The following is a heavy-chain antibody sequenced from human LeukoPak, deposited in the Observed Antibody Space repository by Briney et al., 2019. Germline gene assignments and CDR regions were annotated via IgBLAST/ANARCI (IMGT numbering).Heavy chain of an antibody. Sequence: ASVKVSCKASGYSFTSFGISWVRQAPGQGLEWMGWIFPYSGKANYAQKLQGRVTMTTDTSTSTAYMELRSLRSDDTAVYYCARGNMVRGVIINFDYWGQGTLVTVSS. D-gene: IGHD3-10*01. CDR1: GYSFTSFG. CDR2: IFPYSGKA. V-gene: IGHV1-18*01. CDR3: ARGNMVRGVIINFDY. J-gene: IGHJ4*02.